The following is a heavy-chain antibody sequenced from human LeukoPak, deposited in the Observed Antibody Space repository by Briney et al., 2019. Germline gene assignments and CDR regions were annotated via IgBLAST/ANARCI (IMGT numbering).Heavy chain of an antibody. Sequence: PSETLSLTCTVSGGSISSYYWSWIRQPPGKGLEWIGSIYYSGSTYYNPSLESRVTISVDTSKNQFSLKLSSVIAADTAVYYCARGYYYDSSGYYPLDYWGQGTLVTVSS. CDR3: ARGYYYDSSGYYPLDY. V-gene: IGHV4-59*12. CDR2: IYYSGST. D-gene: IGHD3-22*01. J-gene: IGHJ4*02. CDR1: GGSISSYY.